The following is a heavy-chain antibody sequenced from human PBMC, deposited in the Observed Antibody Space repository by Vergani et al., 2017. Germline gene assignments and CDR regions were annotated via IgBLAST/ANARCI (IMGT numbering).Heavy chain of an antibody. CDR3: ARGYHFDNSGYRNVLDI. D-gene: IGHD3-22*01. CDR1: GYIFTGYY. J-gene: IGHJ3*02. Sequence: QVQHVQSGAEVKKPGASMKVSCKTSGYIFTGYYMHWVRLAPGHGLEWMGGINPKSGDTKYAQKFQGRVTMTRDTSINTAYMELSRLRGDDTAVYYCARGYHFDNSGYRNVLDIWGQGTMVTVSA. CDR2: INPKSGDT. V-gene: IGHV1-2*02.